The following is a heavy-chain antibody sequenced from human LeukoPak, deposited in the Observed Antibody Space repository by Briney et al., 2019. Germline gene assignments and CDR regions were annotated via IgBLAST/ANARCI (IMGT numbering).Heavy chain of an antibody. Sequence: PGGSLRLSCAASGFTFNTYAMHWVRQAPGKGLEWLASISEEGNDTYYANSVKGRFTISRDNSKKTLYLQMNSLRDEDTAVYYCAKLPTSYGDYGWDYWGQGTLVIVSS. V-gene: IGHV3-30*18. CDR1: GFTFNTYA. J-gene: IGHJ4*02. D-gene: IGHD4-17*01. CDR2: ISEEGNDT. CDR3: AKLPTSYGDYGWDY.